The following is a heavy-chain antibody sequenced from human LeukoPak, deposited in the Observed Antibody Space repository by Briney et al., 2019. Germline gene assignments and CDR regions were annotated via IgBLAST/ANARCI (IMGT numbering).Heavy chain of an antibody. Sequence: ASVKVSCKASGYTFTGYYMHWVRQAPGQGLEWMGWINPNSGGTNYAQKFQGRVTMTRDTSISTAYMELSRLRSDDTAVCYCARRYSSGYYRHFDYWGQGTLVTVSS. J-gene: IGHJ4*02. D-gene: IGHD3-22*01. CDR3: ARRYSSGYYRHFDY. CDR2: INPNSGGT. CDR1: GYTFTGYY. V-gene: IGHV1-2*02.